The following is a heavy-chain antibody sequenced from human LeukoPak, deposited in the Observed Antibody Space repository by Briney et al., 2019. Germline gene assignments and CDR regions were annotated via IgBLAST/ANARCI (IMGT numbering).Heavy chain of an antibody. J-gene: IGHJ5*02. CDR1: GYTFTSYY. CDR3: ARGGGDCYESPCWFGP. V-gene: IGHV1-46*01. Sequence: GASVKVSCKASGYTFTSYYMHWVRQAPGQGLEWMGIINPSGGSTSYAQKFQGRVTMTRNTSISTAYMELSSLRSEDTAVYYCARGGGDCYESPCWFGPWGQGTLVTVSS. CDR2: INPSGGST. D-gene: IGHD2-21*02.